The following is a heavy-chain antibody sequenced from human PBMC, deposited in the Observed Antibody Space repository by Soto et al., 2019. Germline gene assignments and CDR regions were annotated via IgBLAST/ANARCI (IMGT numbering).Heavy chain of an antibody. CDR3: ARALVPAAIAAFDI. CDR1: GFTFSSYS. J-gene: IGHJ3*02. Sequence: EVQLVESGGGLVQPGGSLRLSCAASGFTFSSYSMNWVRQAPGKGLEWVSYISSSSSTIYYADSVKGRFTISRDNAKTSLYLQMNSLRAEDTAVYYCARALVPAAIAAFDIWGQGTMVTVSS. CDR2: ISSSSSTI. D-gene: IGHD2-2*01. V-gene: IGHV3-48*01.